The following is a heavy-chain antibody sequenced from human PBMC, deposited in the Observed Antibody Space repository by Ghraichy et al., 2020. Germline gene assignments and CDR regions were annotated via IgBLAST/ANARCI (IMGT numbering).Heavy chain of an antibody. D-gene: IGHD1-26*01. CDR3: ARGKIPGIPGTTTRYYFDY. J-gene: IGHJ4*02. V-gene: IGHV3-21*01. Sequence: GGSLRLSCAASGFTFSAYTLNWVRQAPGKGLEWVSSITSTGAYIYYADSVKGRFTISRDNANHSLYLQMNSLRADDTAVYFCARGKIPGIPGTTTRYYFDYWGQGTLVTVSS. CDR1: GFTFSAYT. CDR2: ITSTGAYI.